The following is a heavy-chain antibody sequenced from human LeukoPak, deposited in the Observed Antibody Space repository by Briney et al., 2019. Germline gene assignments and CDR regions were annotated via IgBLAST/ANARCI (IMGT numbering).Heavy chain of an antibody. CDR1: GVSFSGYY. CDR2: INHSGST. J-gene: IGHJ4*02. V-gene: IGHV4-34*01. CDR3: ASYTAGGGGLDY. Sequence: SETLSLTCAVYGVSFSGYYWSWIRQPPGKGLEWIGEINHSGSTNYNPSLKSRVTITVDTSRNQFSLKLSSVTAADTAVYYCASYTAGGGGLDYWGQGTLVTVSS. D-gene: IGHD5-18*01.